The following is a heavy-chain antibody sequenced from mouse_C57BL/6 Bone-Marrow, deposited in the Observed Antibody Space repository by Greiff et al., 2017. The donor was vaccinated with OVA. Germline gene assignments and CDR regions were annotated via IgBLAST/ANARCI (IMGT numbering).Heavy chain of an antibody. V-gene: IGHV1-80*01. Sequence: VQLQQPGAELVKPGASVKLSCKASGYTFTSYWMHWVKQRPGQGLEWIGKIYPGDGDTNYNGKFKGKATLTADKSSSTAYMQLSSLTSEDSAVYFCASGGGYYFFAYWGQGTLVTVSS. D-gene: IGHD2-3*01. CDR1: GYTFTSYW. J-gene: IGHJ3*01. CDR3: ASGGGYYFFAY. CDR2: IYPGDGDT.